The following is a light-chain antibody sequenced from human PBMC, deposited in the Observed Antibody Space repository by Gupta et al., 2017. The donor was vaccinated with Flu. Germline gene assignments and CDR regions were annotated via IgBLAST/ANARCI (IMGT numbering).Light chain of an antibody. V-gene: IGKV3D-11*02. CDR2: DAS. CDR3: QQRNTWLRT. Sequence: QATWSWSTGDRAAPACRASQSIGSSLPRYQHNVVQAPRLLIYDASERVIRLPARFSGSGTRTDFTLTMLMLVPEDFVVSYFQQRNTWLRTFSQGTKV. J-gene: IGKJ1*01. CDR1: QSIGSS.